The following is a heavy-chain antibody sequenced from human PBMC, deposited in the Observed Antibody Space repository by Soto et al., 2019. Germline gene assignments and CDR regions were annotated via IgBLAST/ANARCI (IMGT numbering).Heavy chain of an antibody. J-gene: IGHJ4*02. D-gene: IGHD1-26*01. V-gene: IGHV1-18*01. CDR2: ISAHNGNT. CDR3: ERGWDGDY. CDR1: GYAFTTYG. Sequence: QVHLVQSGAEVKKPGASVKVSCKGSGYAFTTYGITWVRQAPGQGLEWMGWISAHNGNTNYAQKHQGRVTVTRDTSTSTAYMEQRSLRSDDTAVYYCERGWDGDYWGQGALVTASS.